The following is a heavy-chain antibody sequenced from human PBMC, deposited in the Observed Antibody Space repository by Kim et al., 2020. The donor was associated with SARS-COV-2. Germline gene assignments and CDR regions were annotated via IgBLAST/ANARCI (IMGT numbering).Heavy chain of an antibody. J-gene: IGHJ4*02. CDR1: GGTFSSYA. D-gene: IGHD3-10*01. V-gene: IGHV1-69*13. Sequence: SVKVSCKASGGTFSSYAISWVRQAPGQGLEWMGRIIPIFGTANYAQKFQGRVTITADESTSTAYMELSSLRSEDTAVYYCASARRMVRGVISEVYWGQGTLVTVSS. CDR2: IIPIFGTA. CDR3: ASARRMVRGVISEVY.